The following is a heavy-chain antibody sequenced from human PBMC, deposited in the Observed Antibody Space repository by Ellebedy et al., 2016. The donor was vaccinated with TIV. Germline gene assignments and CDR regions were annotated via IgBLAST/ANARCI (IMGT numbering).Heavy chain of an antibody. CDR2: IYPNGRT. J-gene: IGHJ4*02. CDR1: GYSISSGYY. V-gene: IGHV4-38-2*01. Sequence: MPSETLSLTCAVSGYSISSGYYWSWIRQSPGKGLECIGSIYPNGRTYYNPSLKSRVTISVDTSRNHFSLKLNSVTAADTAVYYCASLSILLAASLDYWGQGIMVTVSS. CDR3: ASLSILLAASLDY. D-gene: IGHD6-25*01.